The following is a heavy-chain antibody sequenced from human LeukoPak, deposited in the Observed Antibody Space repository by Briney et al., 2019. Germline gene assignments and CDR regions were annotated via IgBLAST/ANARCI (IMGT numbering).Heavy chain of an antibody. Sequence: PGGTLRFSCAVSGFTFSDYSMNWVRPAPGKGLGWVSYISRSSSTIYYDDSLKGRFTISRDNAKNSLYLQMSSLRAEDTAVYYCAKAPYSSSCFDYWGQGTLVTVSS. CDR3: AKAPYSSSCFDY. V-gene: IGHV3-48*01. CDR1: GFTFSDYS. CDR2: ISRSSSTI. D-gene: IGHD6-6*01. J-gene: IGHJ4*02.